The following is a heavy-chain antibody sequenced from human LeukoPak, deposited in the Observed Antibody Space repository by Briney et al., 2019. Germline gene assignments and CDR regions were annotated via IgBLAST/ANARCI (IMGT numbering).Heavy chain of an antibody. J-gene: IGHJ4*02. Sequence: ASVKVSCKASGYTFTGYYMHWVRQAPGQGLEWMGWNNPNSGGTNYAQKFQGRVTMTRDTSISTAYMELSRLRSDDTAVYYCARGSSVVPAAIVVPGRYWSQGTLVTVSS. CDR3: ARGSSVVPAAIVVPGRY. V-gene: IGHV1-2*02. CDR1: GYTFTGYY. D-gene: IGHD2-2*01. CDR2: NNPNSGGT.